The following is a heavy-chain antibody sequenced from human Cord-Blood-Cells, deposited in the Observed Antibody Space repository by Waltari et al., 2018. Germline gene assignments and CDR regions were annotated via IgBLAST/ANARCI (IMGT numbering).Heavy chain of an antibody. V-gene: IGHV4-59*01. D-gene: IGHD6-13*01. J-gene: IGHJ3*02. Sequence: QVQLQESGPGLVKPSETLSLTCTVSGGPISSYYWSWIRQPPGKGLEWIGYIYYSGSTNYNPSLKSRVTISVDTSKNQFSLKLSSVTAADTAVYYCARAGYSSSWYAFDIWGQGTMVTVSS. CDR3: ARAGYSSSWYAFDI. CDR1: GGPISSYY. CDR2: IYYSGST.